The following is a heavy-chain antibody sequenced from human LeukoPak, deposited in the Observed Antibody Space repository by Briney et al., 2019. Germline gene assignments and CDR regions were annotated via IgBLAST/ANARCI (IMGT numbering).Heavy chain of an antibody. Sequence: GGSLRLSCAASGFTFSSYGMHWVRQAPGKGLEWVAVIWYDGSNKYYADSVKGRFTISRDNSKNTLYLQMNSLRAEDTAVYYFAKEMKVCSGGSCYYYYMDVWGKGTTVTVSS. D-gene: IGHD2-15*01. CDR2: IWYDGSNK. CDR3: AKEMKVCSGGSCYYYYMDV. J-gene: IGHJ6*03. CDR1: GFTFSSYG. V-gene: IGHV3-33*06.